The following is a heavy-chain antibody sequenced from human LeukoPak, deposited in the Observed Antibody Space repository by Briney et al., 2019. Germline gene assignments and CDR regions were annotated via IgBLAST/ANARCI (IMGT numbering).Heavy chain of an antibody. CDR1: GFTFSSYS. CDR3: ARDAGVWLSVAGTNY. CDR2: ISSSSSYI. V-gene: IGHV3-21*01. J-gene: IGHJ4*02. Sequence: PGGSLRLSCAASGFTFSSYSMNWVRQAPGKGLEWVSSISSSSSYIYYADSVKGRFTISRDNAKNSLYLQMNSLRAEDTAVYYCARDAGVWLSVAGTNYWGQGTLVTVSS. D-gene: IGHD6-19*01.